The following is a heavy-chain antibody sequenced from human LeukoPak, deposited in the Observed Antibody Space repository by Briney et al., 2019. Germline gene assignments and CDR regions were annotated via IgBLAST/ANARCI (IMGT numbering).Heavy chain of an antibody. D-gene: IGHD2-2*01. CDR1: GFTFSTYW. J-gene: IGHJ4*02. CDR3: AREVVVPAATHFDY. V-gene: IGHV3-74*01. Sequence: GGSLRLSCAASGFTFSTYWMHWVRQAPGKGLVWVSRVHSDGSSTSYADSVKGRFTISRDNAKNTLHLQMSSLRAEDTAVYYCAREVVVPAATHFDYWGQGTLVTVSS. CDR2: VHSDGSST.